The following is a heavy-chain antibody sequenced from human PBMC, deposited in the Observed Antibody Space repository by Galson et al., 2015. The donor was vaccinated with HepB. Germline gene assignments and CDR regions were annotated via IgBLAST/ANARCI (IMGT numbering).Heavy chain of an antibody. Sequence: SVKVSCKASGYTFTSYAMHWVRQAPGQRLEWMGWINAGNGNTKYSQKFQGRVTITRDTSASTAYMELSSLRSEDTAVYYCARDWNDVWVYFDYWGQGTLVTVSS. D-gene: IGHD1-1*01. CDR1: GYTFTSYA. J-gene: IGHJ4*02. CDR2: INAGNGNT. CDR3: ARDWNDVWVYFDY. V-gene: IGHV1-3*01.